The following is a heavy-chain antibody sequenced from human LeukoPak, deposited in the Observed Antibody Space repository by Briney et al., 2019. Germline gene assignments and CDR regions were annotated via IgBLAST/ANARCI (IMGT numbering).Heavy chain of an antibody. Sequence: GGSLRLSCAASGFTFSNYWMTWVRQAPGKGLEWVTVISYDGSNKYYADSVKGRFTISRDNSKNTLYLQMNSLRAEDTAVYYCANRYSYGSGSYTPAIAFDIWGQGTMVTVSS. CDR1: GFTFSNYW. J-gene: IGHJ3*02. V-gene: IGHV3-30*18. D-gene: IGHD3-10*01. CDR2: ISYDGSNK. CDR3: ANRYSYGSGSYTPAIAFDI.